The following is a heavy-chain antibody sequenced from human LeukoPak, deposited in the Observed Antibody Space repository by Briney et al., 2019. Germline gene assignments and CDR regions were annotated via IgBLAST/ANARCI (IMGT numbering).Heavy chain of an antibody. D-gene: IGHD2-2*01. CDR1: GYTFTSYY. J-gene: IGHJ4*02. V-gene: IGHV1-2*02. Sequence: ASVKVSCKASGYTFTSYYMHWVRQAPGQGLAWMGWINLNSGGTNYAQKFQGRVTMTRDTSISTAYMELSRLRSDDTAVYYCARETRVVVVPAATPFDYWGQGTLVTVSS. CDR2: INLNSGGT. CDR3: ARETRVVVVPAATPFDY.